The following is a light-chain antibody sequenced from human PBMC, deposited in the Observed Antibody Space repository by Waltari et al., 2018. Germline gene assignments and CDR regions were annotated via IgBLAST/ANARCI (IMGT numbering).Light chain of an antibody. CDR2: GKN. CDR3: NSRDSSGNHLGV. CDR1: SLRSYY. V-gene: IGLV3-19*01. J-gene: IGLJ3*02. Sequence: SSELTQDPAVSVALGQTVRITCQGDSLRSYYASWYQQKPGQAPVLVIYGKNNRPSGFPGQFAGSSSGNTASLTSTGAQAEDEADYYCNSRDSSGNHLGVFGGGTKLTVL.